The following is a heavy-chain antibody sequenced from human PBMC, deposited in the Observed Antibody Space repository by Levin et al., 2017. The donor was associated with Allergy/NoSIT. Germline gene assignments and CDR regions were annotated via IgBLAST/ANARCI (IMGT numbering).Heavy chain of an antibody. V-gene: IGHV4-39*01. CDR3: TRLANGIPSDN. J-gene: IGHJ4*02. Sequence: SQTLSLPCSVSGGSVSDGLYHWGWIRQPPGKGLEWIASAYYLGNTYYNPSLKSRVTISVDTSKNQFSLKVTSVTAADTAVYYCTRLANGIPSDNWGQGTLVTVSS. D-gene: IGHD1-1*01. CDR1: GGSVSDGLYH. CDR2: AYYLGNT.